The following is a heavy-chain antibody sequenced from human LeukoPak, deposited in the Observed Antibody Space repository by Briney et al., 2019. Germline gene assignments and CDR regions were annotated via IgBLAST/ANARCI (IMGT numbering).Heavy chain of an antibody. J-gene: IGHJ3*02. CDR2: IYSGGST. V-gene: IGHV3-53*01. CDR3: ARRKAKDSSGYWPGAFDI. D-gene: IGHD3-22*01. CDR1: GFTVSSNY. Sequence: GGSLRLSCAASGFTVSSNYMSWVRQAPGKGLEWVSVIYSGGSTYYADSVKGRFTISRDNSKNTVYLQMNSLRAEDTAVYYCARRKAKDSSGYWPGAFDIWGQGTMVTVSS.